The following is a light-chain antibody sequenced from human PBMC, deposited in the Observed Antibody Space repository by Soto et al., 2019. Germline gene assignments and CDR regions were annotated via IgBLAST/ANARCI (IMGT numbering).Light chain of an antibody. V-gene: IGLV2-14*01. Sequence: QSALTQPASVSGSPGQSITISCTGTSSDVGGYIYVSWYQQYPGKAPKVIIYDVSNRPSGVSNRFSGSKSGNTASLTISGLQAEDEADYYCNSYTSSSTQVFGTGTKLTVL. CDR3: NSYTSSSTQV. CDR1: SSDVGGYIY. J-gene: IGLJ1*01. CDR2: DVS.